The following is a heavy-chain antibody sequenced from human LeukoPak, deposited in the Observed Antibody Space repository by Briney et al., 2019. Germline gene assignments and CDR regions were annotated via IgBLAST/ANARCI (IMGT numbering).Heavy chain of an antibody. D-gene: IGHD3-16*02. V-gene: IGHV3-21*01. CDR1: GFTFSSYS. J-gene: IGHJ4*02. Sequence: GGSLRLSCAASGFTFSSYSMNWVRQAPGKGLEWVSSISSSSSYIYYADSVKGRFTISRDNAKNSLYLQMNSLRAEDTAVYYCASEDVIGGFDNSGQGTLVTVSS. CDR2: ISSSSSYI. CDR3: ASEDVIGGFDN.